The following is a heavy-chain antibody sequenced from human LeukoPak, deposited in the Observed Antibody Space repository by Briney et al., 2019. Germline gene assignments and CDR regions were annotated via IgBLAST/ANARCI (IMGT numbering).Heavy chain of an antibody. CDR3: ASTIVVVPAAIPYYYGMDV. D-gene: IGHD2-2*01. Sequence: SVKVSCKASGYTFTSYDINWVRQATGQGLEWMGGIIPIFGTANYAQKFQGRVTITADKSTSTAYMELSSLRSEDTAVYYCASTIVVVPAAIPYYYGMDVWGKGTTVTVSS. J-gene: IGHJ6*04. V-gene: IGHV1-69*06. CDR1: GYTFTSYD. CDR2: IIPIFGTA.